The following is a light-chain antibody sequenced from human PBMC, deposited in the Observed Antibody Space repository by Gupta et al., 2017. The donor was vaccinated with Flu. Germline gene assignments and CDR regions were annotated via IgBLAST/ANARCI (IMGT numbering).Light chain of an antibody. CDR1: SASVSSSYH. CDR2: STT. J-gene: IGLJ3*02. V-gene: IGLV8-61*01. CDR3: MLYVGNGIWV. Sequence: QNVVTQEPSFSVSPGGTVTLTCGLSSASVSSSYHPSWYQQTPGQAPRTLIDSTTTRSSGVPDRFSGSILGNKAARTITGAQADDECDYYCMLYVGNGIWVFGGGTKLTVL.